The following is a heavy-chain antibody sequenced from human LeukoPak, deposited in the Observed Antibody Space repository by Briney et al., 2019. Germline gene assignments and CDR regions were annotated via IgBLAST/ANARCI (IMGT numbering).Heavy chain of an antibody. CDR2: INPNSGGT. CDR1: GYTFTGYY. V-gene: IGHV1-2*02. Sequence: ASVKVSCKASGYTFTGYYIHWVRQAPGQGLEWMGYINPNSGGTNYAQKFQGRVTMTRDTSISTAYMELSRLRSDDTAVYYCARNLWFGESSDAFDMWGQGTMVTVSS. D-gene: IGHD3-10*01. CDR3: ARNLWFGESSDAFDM. J-gene: IGHJ3*02.